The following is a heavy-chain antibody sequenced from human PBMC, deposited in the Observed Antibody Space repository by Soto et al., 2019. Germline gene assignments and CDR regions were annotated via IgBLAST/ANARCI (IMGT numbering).Heavy chain of an antibody. CDR2: IYYSGST. J-gene: IGHJ6*02. CDR1: GGSISSYY. Sequence: QVQLQESGPGLVKPSETLSLTCTVSGGSISSYYWSWIRQPPGKGLEWIGYIYYSGSTNYSPSLKSRVTISVDTSKNQFSLKLSSVTAADTAVYYCARNKYYYYGMDVWGHGTTVTVSS. V-gene: IGHV4-59*01. CDR3: ARNKYYYYGMDV.